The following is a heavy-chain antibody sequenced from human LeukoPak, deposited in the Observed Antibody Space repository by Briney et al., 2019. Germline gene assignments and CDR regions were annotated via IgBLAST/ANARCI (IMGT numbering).Heavy chain of an antibody. V-gene: IGHV4-59*01. J-gene: IGHJ4*02. CDR2: IYYSGST. Sequence: SETLSLTCTVSGGSISSYYWRWIRQPPGKGLEWIGYIYYSGSTNYNPSLKSRVTISVDTSKNQFSLKLSSVTAADTAVYYCARGSDSGEVSYWGQGTLVTVSS. D-gene: IGHD4/OR15-4a*01. CDR3: ARGSDSGEVSY. CDR1: GGSISSYY.